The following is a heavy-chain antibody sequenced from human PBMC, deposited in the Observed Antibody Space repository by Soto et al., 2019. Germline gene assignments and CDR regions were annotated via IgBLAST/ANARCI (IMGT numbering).Heavy chain of an antibody. Sequence: SETLSLTCAVYGGSFSGYYWSWIRQPPGKGLEWIGEINHSGSTNYNPSLKSRVTISVDTSKNQFSRKLSSVTAADTAVYYCARGPDIVVVPAATRENYFDYWGQGTLVTVSS. J-gene: IGHJ4*02. V-gene: IGHV4-34*01. D-gene: IGHD2-2*01. CDR1: GGSFSGYY. CDR2: INHSGST. CDR3: ARGPDIVVVPAATRENYFDY.